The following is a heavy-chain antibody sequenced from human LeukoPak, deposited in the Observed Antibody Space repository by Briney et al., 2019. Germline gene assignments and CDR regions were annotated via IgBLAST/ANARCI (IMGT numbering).Heavy chain of an antibody. CDR1: GFIVSSVY. Sequence: PGGSLRLSCAASGFIVSSVYMSWVRQAPGKGLEWVSAISGSGGSTYYADSVKGRFTISRDNSKNTLYLQMNSLKTEDTAVYYCTRQVYYDSSGYRPEFDYWGQGTLVTVSS. CDR2: ISGSGGST. CDR3: TRQVYYDSSGYRPEFDY. V-gene: IGHV3-23*01. J-gene: IGHJ4*02. D-gene: IGHD3-22*01.